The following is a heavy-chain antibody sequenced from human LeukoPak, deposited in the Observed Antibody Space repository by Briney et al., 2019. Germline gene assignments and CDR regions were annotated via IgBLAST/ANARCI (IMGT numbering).Heavy chain of an antibody. V-gene: IGHV1-69*05. D-gene: IGHD6-19*01. J-gene: IGHJ3*02. CDR1: GGTFSSYA. Sequence: ASVKVSCKASGGTFSSYAISWVRQAPGQGLEWMGGIIPIFGTANYAQKFQGRVTITTDESTSTAYMELSSLRSEDTAVYYCARDPRAVAGTKDAFDIWGQGTMVTVSS. CDR2: IIPIFGTA. CDR3: ARDPRAVAGTKDAFDI.